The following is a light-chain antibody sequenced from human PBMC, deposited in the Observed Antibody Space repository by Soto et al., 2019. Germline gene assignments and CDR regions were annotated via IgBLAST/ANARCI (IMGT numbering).Light chain of an antibody. Sequence: EIVMTQSPGTLSVSPGERATLSCRASQSVSSNVAWYQQKPGQAPRLPIYGASTRATGIPARFSGSGSGTEFTLTISSPQSEDFAVYYCQQYDNWWTFGQGTKVDIK. J-gene: IGKJ1*01. CDR1: QSVSSN. CDR2: GAS. V-gene: IGKV3-15*01. CDR3: QQYDNWWT.